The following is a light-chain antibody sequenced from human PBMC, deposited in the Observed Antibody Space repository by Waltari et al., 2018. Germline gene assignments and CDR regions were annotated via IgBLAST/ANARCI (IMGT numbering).Light chain of an antibody. V-gene: IGLV3-21*02. CDR3: QVWDSSSDHWV. CDR2: DDA. CDR1: NDGSKD. Sequence: SYVLTQPPSVSVAPGQTATITCGGDNDGSKDVNWYQQRPGQAPVVVIYDDADRPLTIPERFSGSNSGNTATLTITRVEVGDETDFYCQVWDSSSDHWVFGGGTKLTVL. J-gene: IGLJ3*02.